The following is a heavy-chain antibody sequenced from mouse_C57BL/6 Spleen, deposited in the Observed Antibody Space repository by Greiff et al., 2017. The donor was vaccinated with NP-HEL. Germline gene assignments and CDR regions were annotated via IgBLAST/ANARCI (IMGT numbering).Heavy chain of an antibody. Sequence: VQLQQSGPGLVQPSQSLSITCTVSGFSLTSYGVHWVRQSPGKGLEWLGVIWSGGSTDYNAAFISRLSISKDNSKSQVFFKMNSLQAEDTAIYYCARNRGGFITTVVASFDYWGQGTTLTVSS. CDR1: GFSLTSYG. CDR2: IWSGGST. CDR3: ARNRGGFITTVVASFDY. V-gene: IGHV2-2*01. J-gene: IGHJ2*01. D-gene: IGHD1-1*01.